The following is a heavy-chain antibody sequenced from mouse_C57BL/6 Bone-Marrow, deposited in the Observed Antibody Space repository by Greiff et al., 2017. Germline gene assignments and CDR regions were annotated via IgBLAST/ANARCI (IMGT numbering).Heavy chain of an antibody. CDR2: ILPGSGST. Sequence: QVQLQQSGAELMKPGASVKLSCKATGYTFTGYWIEWVKQRPGHGLEWIGEILPGSGSTNYNEKFKGKATFTADTSSNTAYMQLSSLTTEDSASYYCAGELSYWYFDVWGTGTTVTVSS. CDR3: AGELSYWYFDV. D-gene: IGHD4-1*01. J-gene: IGHJ1*03. V-gene: IGHV1-9*01. CDR1: GYTFTGYW.